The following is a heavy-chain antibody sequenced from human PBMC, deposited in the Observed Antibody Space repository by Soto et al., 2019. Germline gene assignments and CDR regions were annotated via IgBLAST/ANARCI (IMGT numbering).Heavy chain of an antibody. CDR2: IYHSGST. D-gene: IGHD3-22*01. CDR1: GYSISSGYY. CDR3: ARVRNSRDIDY. Sequence: ETLSLTCAGSGYSISSGYYWGWIRQPPGKGLEWIGSIYHSGSTTYNPSLKSRVTISIDASKKYFSLRLNSVTAADTAVYYCARVRNSRDIDYWGQGIRVTVS. J-gene: IGHJ4*02. V-gene: IGHV4-38-2*01.